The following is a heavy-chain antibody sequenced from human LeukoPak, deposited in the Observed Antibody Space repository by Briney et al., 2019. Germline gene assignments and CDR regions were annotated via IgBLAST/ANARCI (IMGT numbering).Heavy chain of an antibody. Sequence: GGSLRLSCAASGFTFSSYSMNWVRQAPGKGLEWVSSISSSSSYIYYADSVKGRFTISRDNAKNSLYLQMSSLRAEDTAVYYCARDGRGYSSSWYNYYYMDVWGKGTTVTVSS. V-gene: IGHV3-21*01. CDR3: ARDGRGYSSSWYNYYYMDV. D-gene: IGHD6-13*01. CDR2: ISSSSSYI. CDR1: GFTFSSYS. J-gene: IGHJ6*03.